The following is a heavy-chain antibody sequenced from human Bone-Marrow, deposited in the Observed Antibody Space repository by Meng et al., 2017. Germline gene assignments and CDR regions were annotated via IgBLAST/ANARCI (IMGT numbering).Heavy chain of an antibody. V-gene: IGHV4-34*01. D-gene: IGHD2-15*01. CDR1: GGSFSGYY. Sequence: SETLSLTCAVYGGSFSGYYWSWVRQSPGKGLEWIGEINHSGSTNYNPSLKSRVTISVDTSKNQLSLKLNSVTAADRAVYYCARDGNCSGGSCYYFDYWGQGTLVTVSS. J-gene: IGHJ4*02. CDR2: INHSGST. CDR3: ARDGNCSGGSCYYFDY.